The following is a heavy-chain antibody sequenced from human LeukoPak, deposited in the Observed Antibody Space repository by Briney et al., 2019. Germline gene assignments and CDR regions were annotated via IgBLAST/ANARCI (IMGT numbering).Heavy chain of an antibody. J-gene: IGHJ4*02. CDR1: GVSITTYY. CDR2: MFYSGTT. CDR3: ARALRFFDY. V-gene: IGHV4-59*12. Sequence: SETLSPTCTVSGVSITTYYWNWVRQPPGKGLEWIGHMFYSGTTSYNPSLKSRVTISVDTSKNQFSLKLSSVTAADTAVYYCARALRFFDYWGQGTLVTVSS.